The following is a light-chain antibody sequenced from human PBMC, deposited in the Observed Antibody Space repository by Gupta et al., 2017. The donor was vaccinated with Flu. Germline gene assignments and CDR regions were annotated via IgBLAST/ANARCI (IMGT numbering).Light chain of an antibody. CDR3: TSDGISSTL. CDR2: KGS. J-gene: IGLJ1*01. Sequence: QSITISCSGSSSDVGDYKSVSWYQQHPGKAPRLILFKGSDRPAGVSNRFSGSKSDNAASLTISGLQADDEAAYYCTSDGISSTLFGTGTRVTV. CDR1: SSDVGDYKS. V-gene: IGLV2-14*03.